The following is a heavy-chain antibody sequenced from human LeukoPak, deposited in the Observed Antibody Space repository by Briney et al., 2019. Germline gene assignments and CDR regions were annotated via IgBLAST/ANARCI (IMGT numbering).Heavy chain of an antibody. D-gene: IGHD3/OR15-3a*01. V-gene: IGHV3-11*01. CDR1: GGSISSYY. J-gene: IGHJ4*02. CDR3: ARVPPGLIDY. CDR2: ISSSGSTI. Sequence: LSLTCTVSGGSISSYYWSWIRQPPGKGLEWVSYISSSGSTIYYADSVKGRFTISRDNAKNSLYLQMNSLRAEDTAVYYCARVPPGLIDYWGQGTLVTVSS.